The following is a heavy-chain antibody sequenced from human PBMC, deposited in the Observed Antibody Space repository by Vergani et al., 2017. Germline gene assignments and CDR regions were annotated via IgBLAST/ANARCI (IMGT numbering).Heavy chain of an antibody. V-gene: IGHV3-21*01. CDR2: ISSRSSHI. D-gene: IGHD3/OR15-3a*01. J-gene: IGHJ6*03. CDR1: GFTFSTYS. CDR3: ARARALWTPHIYYYYMDF. Sequence: EVHLVESGGGLVKPGGSLRLSCAASGFTFSTYSMNWVRQAPGKGLEWVSCISSRSSHIYYADSVKGRFTISRDNAKNSLYLQMNSLRAEDTAVYYCARARALWTPHIYYYYMDFWGKGTTVTVSS.